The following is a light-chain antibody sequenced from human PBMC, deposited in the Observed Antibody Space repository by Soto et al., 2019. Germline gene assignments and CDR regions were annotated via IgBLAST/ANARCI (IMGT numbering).Light chain of an antibody. CDR3: QKYDSAPLT. Sequence: DIQMTQSPSSLSASVGDRVTITCRASQGIDSNLAWYQQKPGKAPKLLIYAASTLQSGVPSRFSGSGSGTEFTRIISSLQPDDVATYFCQKYDSAPLTVGGGTKVDTK. V-gene: IGKV1-27*01. CDR2: AAS. J-gene: IGKJ4*01. CDR1: QGIDSN.